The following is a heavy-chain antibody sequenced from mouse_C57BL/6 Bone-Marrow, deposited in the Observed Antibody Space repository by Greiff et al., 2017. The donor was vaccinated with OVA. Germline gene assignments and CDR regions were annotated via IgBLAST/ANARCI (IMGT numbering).Heavy chain of an antibody. J-gene: IGHJ2*01. D-gene: IGHD4-1*01. Sequence: EVQGVESGGGLVQSGRSLRLSCATSGFTFSDFYMEWVRQAPGKGLEWIAASRNKANDYTTEYSASVKGRFIVSRDTSQSILYLQMNALRAEDTAIYYCARANPYYFDYWGQGTTLTVSS. CDR2: SRNKANDYTT. CDR3: ARANPYYFDY. V-gene: IGHV7-1*01. CDR1: GFTFSDFY.